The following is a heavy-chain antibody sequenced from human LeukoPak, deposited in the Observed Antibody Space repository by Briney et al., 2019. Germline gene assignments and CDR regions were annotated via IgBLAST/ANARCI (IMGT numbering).Heavy chain of an antibody. CDR1: GFTFSSYA. CDR2: ISGSGGTR. J-gene: IGHJ4*02. V-gene: IGHV3-23*01. CDR3: ARRDSSGSHYFDF. Sequence: PGGSLRLSCAASGFTFSSYAMSWVRQAPGKGLEWVSAISGSGGTRYYADSVKGRFTISRDNSKNTLYLQMNSLRAEDTAVYYCARRDSSGSHYFDFWGQGTLVTVSS. D-gene: IGHD3-22*01.